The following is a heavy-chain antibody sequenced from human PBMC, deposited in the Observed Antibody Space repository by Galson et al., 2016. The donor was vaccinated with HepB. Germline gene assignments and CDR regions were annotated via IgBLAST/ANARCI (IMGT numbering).Heavy chain of an antibody. V-gene: IGHV1-46*01. CDR3: ARDSGYGDHVIEY. Sequence: SVKVSCKASGYAFASYYVHWVRQAPGQGLEWMGIVNPGADSTASYAQKFRGRVTMTRDTSTSTVYMELSSLDLEDTAVYYCARDSGYGDHVIEYWGQGTLVTVSS. D-gene: IGHD5-12*01. J-gene: IGHJ4*02. CDR2: VNPGADST. CDR1: GYAFASYY.